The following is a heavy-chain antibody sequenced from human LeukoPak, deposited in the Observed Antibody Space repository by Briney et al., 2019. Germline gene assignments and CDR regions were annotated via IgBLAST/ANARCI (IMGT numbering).Heavy chain of an antibody. D-gene: IGHD3-22*01. V-gene: IGHV3-66*01. J-gene: IGHJ3*02. CDR1: GFTVSSNY. CDR2: IYSGGST. Sequence: GGSLRLSCAASGFTVSSNYMTWVRQAPGKGLEWVSVIYSGGSTYYADSVKGRFTLSRDNSKNTLFLQMNSPRAEDTAVYYCAREPQGDSSGYDAFDIWGQGTMVTVSS. CDR3: AREPQGDSSGYDAFDI.